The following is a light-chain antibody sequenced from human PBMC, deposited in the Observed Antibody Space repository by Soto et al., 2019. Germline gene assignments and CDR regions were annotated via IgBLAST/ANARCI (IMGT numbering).Light chain of an antibody. Sequence: QSALTQPASLSGSPGQSITISCTGTSSDVGGYNYVSWYQQHPGKAPKLMIYDVSNRPSGVSNRFSGSKSGNTASLTISGLQAEDEAEYYCISYTSSSTSFGTGTKVTVL. CDR3: ISYTSSSTS. V-gene: IGLV2-14*01. J-gene: IGLJ1*01. CDR1: SSDVGGYNY. CDR2: DVS.